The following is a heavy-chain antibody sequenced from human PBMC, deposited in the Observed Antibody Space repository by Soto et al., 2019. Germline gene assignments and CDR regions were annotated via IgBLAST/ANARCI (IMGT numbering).Heavy chain of an antibody. CDR2: ISYDGSNK. CDR3: ARDLDIVVVPAATPVGV. CDR1: GFTFSSYA. D-gene: IGHD2-2*01. V-gene: IGHV3-30-3*01. J-gene: IGHJ6*02. Sequence: QVQLVESGGGVVQPGRSLRLSCAASGFTFSSYAMHWVRQAPGKGLEWVAVISYDGSNKYYADSVKGRFTISRDNSKNTLYLQMNSLRAEDTAVYYXARDLDIVVVPAATPVGVWGQGTTVTVS.